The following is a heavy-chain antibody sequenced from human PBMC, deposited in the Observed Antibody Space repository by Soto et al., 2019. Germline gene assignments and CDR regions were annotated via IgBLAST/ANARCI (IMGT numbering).Heavy chain of an antibody. CDR1: GYTFTSYG. V-gene: IGHV1-18*04. J-gene: IGHJ4*02. CDR3: ARDDSYDFCSGYCEY. D-gene: IGHD3-3*01. CDR2: ISAYNGNT. Sequence: ASVNVSCKASGYTFTSYGISWVRQAPGQGLEWMGWISAYNGNTNYAQKLQGRVTMTTDTSTSTAYMELRSLRSDDTAVYYCARDDSYDFCSGYCEYWGEGTVVNVSS.